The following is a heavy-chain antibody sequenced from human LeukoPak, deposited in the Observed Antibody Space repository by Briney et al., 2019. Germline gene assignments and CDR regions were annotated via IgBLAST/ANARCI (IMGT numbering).Heavy chain of an antibody. Sequence: PGGSLRLSCAASGFTFSSYSMNWVRQAPGKGLEWVSSISSSSSYIYYAGSVKGRFTISRDNAKNSLYLQMNSLRAEDTAVYYCARVASGGWGQGTLVTVSS. J-gene: IGHJ4*02. CDR3: ARVASGG. CDR1: GFTFSSYS. CDR2: ISSSSSYI. D-gene: IGHD3-10*01. V-gene: IGHV3-21*01.